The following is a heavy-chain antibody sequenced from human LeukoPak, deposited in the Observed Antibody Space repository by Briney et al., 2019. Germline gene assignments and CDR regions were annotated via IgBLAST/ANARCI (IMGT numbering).Heavy chain of an antibody. J-gene: IGHJ4*02. V-gene: IGHV1-2*02. D-gene: IGHD3-10*01. CDR1: GYTFTGYY. CDR2: INPNSGGT. CDR3: ARDVVRGVRSFDY. Sequence: ASVKVSCKASGYTFTGYYMHWVRQAPGQGLEWMGWINPNSGGTNYAQKFQGRVTMTRDTSIRTTYMELSRLRSADTGVYYCARDVVRGVRSFDYWGQGTLVTVSS.